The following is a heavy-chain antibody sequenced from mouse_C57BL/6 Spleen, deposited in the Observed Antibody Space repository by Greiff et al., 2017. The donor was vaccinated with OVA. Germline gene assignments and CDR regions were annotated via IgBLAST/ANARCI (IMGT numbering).Heavy chain of an antibody. CDR3: ARDYGSFYFDY. V-gene: IGHV7-3*01. D-gene: IGHD1-1*01. CDR2: IRNKANGYTT. CDR1: GFTFTDYY. J-gene: IGHJ2*01. Sequence: EVQLQESGGGLVQPGGSLSLSCAASGFTFTDYYMSWVRQPPGKALEWLGFIRNKANGYTTEYSASVKGRFTISRDNSQSILYLQMNALRAEDSATYYCARDYGSFYFDYWGQGTTLTVSS.